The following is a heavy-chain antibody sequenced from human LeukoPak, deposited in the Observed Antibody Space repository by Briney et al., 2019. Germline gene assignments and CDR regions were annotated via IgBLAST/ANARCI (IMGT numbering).Heavy chain of an antibody. CDR1: GYTFAGYW. V-gene: IGHV5-51*01. CDR3: ARQDGRALYYFDY. CDR2: IYPGDSDT. Sequence: PGESLKISCKGSGYTFAGYWIAWVRQMPGKGLEWMGIIYPGDSDTRYSPSFQGQVTISADKSISTAYLQWSSLKASDTAMYYCARQDGRALYYFDYWGQGTLVTVSS. J-gene: IGHJ4*02. D-gene: IGHD5-24*01.